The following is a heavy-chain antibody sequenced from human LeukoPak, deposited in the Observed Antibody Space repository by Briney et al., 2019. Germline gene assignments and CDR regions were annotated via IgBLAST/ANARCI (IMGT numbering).Heavy chain of an antibody. V-gene: IGHV1-2*02. CDR2: INPNSGGT. CDR1: GYTFTGYY. D-gene: IGHD3-3*01. CDR3: ARDVTIFGARDAFDI. J-gene: IGHJ3*02. Sequence: ASVKVSCKXSGYTFTGYYMHWVRQAPGQGLEWMGWINPNSGGTNYAQKFQGRVTMTRDTSISTAYMELSRLRSDDTAVYYCARDVTIFGARDAFDIWGQGTMVTVSS.